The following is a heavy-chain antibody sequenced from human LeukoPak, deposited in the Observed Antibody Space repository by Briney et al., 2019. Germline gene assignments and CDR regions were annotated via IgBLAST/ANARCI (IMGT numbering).Heavy chain of an antibody. CDR2: XXPEDGET. V-gene: IGHV1-24*01. D-gene: IGHD4-17*01. J-gene: IGHJ4*02. Sequence: SCKXSGYTLTEXSXXWVRQAXXKGXEXMGXXXPEDGETIYAQKFQGRVTMTEDTSTDTAYMELRSLRSEDTAVYYCATKPKRVTTXXXYYFDYWGQGTXXXVSS. CDR3: ATKPKRVTTXXXYYFDY. CDR1: GYTLTEXS.